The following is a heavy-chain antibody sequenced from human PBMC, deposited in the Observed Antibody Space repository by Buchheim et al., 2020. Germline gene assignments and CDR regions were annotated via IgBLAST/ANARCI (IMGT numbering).Heavy chain of an antibody. Sequence: EVQLVESGGGLVQPGGSLRLSCAASGFTFSSYEMNWVRQAPGKGLEWVSYISSSGSTIYYADSVKGRFTISRDNAKNSLYLQMNSLRAEDTAVYYCAREGYHCTNGVCYTAFDYWGQGTL. D-gene: IGHD2-8*01. CDR3: AREGYHCTNGVCYTAFDY. CDR1: GFTFSSYE. CDR2: ISSSGSTI. J-gene: IGHJ4*02. V-gene: IGHV3-48*03.